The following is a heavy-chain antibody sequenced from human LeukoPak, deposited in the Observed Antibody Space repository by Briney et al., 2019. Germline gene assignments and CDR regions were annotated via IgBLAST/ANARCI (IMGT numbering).Heavy chain of an antibody. CDR1: GFTFSSYA. CDR2: IRYDGSNK. V-gene: IGHV3-30*02. Sequence: PGGSLRLSCAASGFTFSSYAMHWVRQAPGKGLEWVAFIRYDGSNKYYADSVKGRFTISRDNSKNTLYLQMNSLRAEDTAVYYCAKALYGSSSTSFCLLGDWGQGTLVTVSS. D-gene: IGHD2-2*01. J-gene: IGHJ4*02. CDR3: AKALYGSSSTSFCLLGD.